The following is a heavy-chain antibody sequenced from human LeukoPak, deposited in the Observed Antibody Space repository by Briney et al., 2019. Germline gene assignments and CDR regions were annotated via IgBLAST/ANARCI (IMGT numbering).Heavy chain of an antibody. CDR2: IRYDGSNK. D-gene: IGHD3-22*01. CDR3: ARAPYYYDSSGLWGYFDY. CDR1: GFTFSSYG. Sequence: GGSLRLSCAASGFTFSSYGMHWVRQAPGKGLEWVAFIRYDGSNKYYADSVKGRFTISRDNAKNSLYLQMNSLRAEDTAVYYCARAPYYYDSSGLWGYFDYWGQGTLVTVSS. V-gene: IGHV3-30*02. J-gene: IGHJ4*02.